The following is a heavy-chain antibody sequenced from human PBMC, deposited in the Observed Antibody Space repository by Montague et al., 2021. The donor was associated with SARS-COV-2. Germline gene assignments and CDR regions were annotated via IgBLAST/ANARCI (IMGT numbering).Heavy chain of an antibody. CDR3: ATLSRRAAAGTRDYFGLDV. CDR1: GDPISTSSW. CDR2: IIHSGAI. V-gene: IGHV4-4*02. Sequence: SETLSLTCTVSGDPISTSSWWTWVRQTPGQELVWIMEIIHSGAINYNPXXQSRVSLSVDKTNNQFSLRLSSLIAADTAVYYCATLSRRAAAGTRDYFGLDVWGQGTTVVVSS. D-gene: IGHD6-13*01. J-gene: IGHJ6*02.